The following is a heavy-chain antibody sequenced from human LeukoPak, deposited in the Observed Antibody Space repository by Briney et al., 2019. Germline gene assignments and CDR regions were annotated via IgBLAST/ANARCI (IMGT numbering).Heavy chain of an antibody. CDR1: GGSFSGYY. V-gene: IGHV4-34*01. D-gene: IGHD2-15*01. CDR2: INHSGST. J-gene: IGHJ6*02. CDR3: ARGLGCSGGSCYPNWYCGMDV. Sequence: WETLSLTCAVYGGSFSGYYWSWIRQPPGKGLEWIGEINHSGSTNYNPSLKSRVTISVDTSKNQFSLKLSSVTAADTAVYYCARGLGCSGGSCYPNWYCGMDVWDLGTAATVTS.